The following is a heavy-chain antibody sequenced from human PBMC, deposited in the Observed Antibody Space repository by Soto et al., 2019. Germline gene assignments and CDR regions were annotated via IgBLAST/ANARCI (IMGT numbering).Heavy chain of an antibody. CDR3: ASDSGNYSSGYYYFYPYYYYGMDV. J-gene: IGHJ6*02. CDR1: GGSISSSSYY. D-gene: IGHD3-22*01. Sequence: QLQLQESGPGLVKPSETLSLTCTVSGGSISSSSYYWGWIRQPPGKGLEWIGSIYYSGSTYYNPSLKSRVTISVDPSMNQFSLKLSSVTAADTAVYYWASDSGNYSSGYYYFYPYYYYGMDVWGQGTTVTVSS. CDR2: IYYSGST. V-gene: IGHV4-39*01.